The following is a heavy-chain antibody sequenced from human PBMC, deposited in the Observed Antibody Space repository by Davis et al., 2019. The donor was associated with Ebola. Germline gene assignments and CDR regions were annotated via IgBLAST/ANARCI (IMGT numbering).Heavy chain of an antibody. J-gene: IGHJ4*02. CDR1: WFTFSSYA. Sequence: ESLKPPFAASWFTFSSYAMNWVRQVPGKGLEWVSYISSSGSTIYYADSVKGRFTISRDNAKNSLYLQMNSLGAEDTAVYYCARDRSNGYADYWGQGILVTVSS. CDR3: ARDRSNGYADY. D-gene: IGHD6-13*01. CDR2: ISSSGSTI. V-gene: IGHV3-48*04.